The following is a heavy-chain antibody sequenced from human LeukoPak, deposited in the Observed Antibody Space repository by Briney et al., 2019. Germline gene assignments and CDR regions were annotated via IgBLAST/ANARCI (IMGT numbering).Heavy chain of an antibody. CDR3: ARATGSVTTRPYYYYYYMDV. CDR2: INPNSGNT. J-gene: IGHJ6*03. Sequence: ASVKVSCKASGYTFTGYYMHWVRQAPGQGLEWMGWINPNSGNTGYAQKFQGRVTITRNTSISTAYMELSSLRSEDTAVYYCARATGSVTTRPYYYYYYMDVWGKGTTVTVSS. D-gene: IGHD4-11*01. V-gene: IGHV1-8*03. CDR1: GYTFTGYY.